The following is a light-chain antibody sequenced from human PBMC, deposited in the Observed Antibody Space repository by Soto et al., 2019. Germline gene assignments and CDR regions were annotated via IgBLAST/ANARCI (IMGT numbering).Light chain of an antibody. J-gene: IGKJ3*01. Sequence: DIQMTQSPSSLSASVGDRVTITCRASQTINTYLNWYQHKPGKAPKLLIHAASSVQSGVPSRFSGSGSGTDFTLTISSLQPEDFATYYCQQSYRAPLTFGPGTKVDIK. CDR1: QTINTY. CDR3: QQSYRAPLT. V-gene: IGKV1-39*01. CDR2: AAS.